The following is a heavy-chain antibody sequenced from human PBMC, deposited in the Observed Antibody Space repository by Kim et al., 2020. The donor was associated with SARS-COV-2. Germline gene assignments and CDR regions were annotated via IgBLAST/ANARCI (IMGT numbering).Heavy chain of an antibody. CDR3: ARGLRSNPPSRVLWFGESPDHYYYGMDV. J-gene: IGHJ6*02. Sequence: ASVKVSCKASGYTFTSYDINWVRQATGQGLEWMGWMNPNSGNTGYAQKFQGRVTMTRNTSISTAYMELSSLRSEDTAVYYCARGLRSNPPSRVLWFGESPDHYYYGMDVWGQGTTVTVSS. CDR1: GYTFTSYD. D-gene: IGHD3-10*01. V-gene: IGHV1-8*01. CDR2: MNPNSGNT.